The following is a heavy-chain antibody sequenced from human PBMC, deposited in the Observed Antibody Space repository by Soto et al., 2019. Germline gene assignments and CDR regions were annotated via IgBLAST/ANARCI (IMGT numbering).Heavy chain of an antibody. V-gene: IGHV3-21*01. CDR3: ARESTDWPLAYGLDV. J-gene: IGHJ6*02. Sequence: GGSLRLSCVCSGFTFSTYSINCGRQAPGKGLEWVSSISSRSDIYYADSVKGRFTISRDNAKNSVSLQMNSLRAEDTAVYYCARESTDWPLAYGLDVWGQGTTVTVSS. D-gene: IGHD3-9*01. CDR1: GFTFSTYS. CDR2: ISSRSDI.